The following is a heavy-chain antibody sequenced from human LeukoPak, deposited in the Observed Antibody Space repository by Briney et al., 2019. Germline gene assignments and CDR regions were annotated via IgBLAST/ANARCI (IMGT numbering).Heavy chain of an antibody. J-gene: IGHJ6*03. CDR2: ISWDGGST. Sequence: GGSLRLSCAASGFTFSSQAMSWVRQAPGKGLEWVSLISWDGGSTYYADSVKGRFTISRDNSKNSLYLQMNSLRAEDTALYYCAKGGRGHLDYYMDVWGKGTTVTVSS. D-gene: IGHD3-10*01. V-gene: IGHV3-43D*03. CDR3: AKGGRGHLDYYMDV. CDR1: GFTFSSQA.